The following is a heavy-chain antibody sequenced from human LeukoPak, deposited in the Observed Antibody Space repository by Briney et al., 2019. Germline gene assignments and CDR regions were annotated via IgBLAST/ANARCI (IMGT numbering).Heavy chain of an antibody. Sequence: GGSLRLSCAASGFTFSSYAMHWVRQAPGKGLEWVSYISSSGSTIYYADSVKGRFTISRDNAKNSLYLQMNSLRAEDTAVYYCARDSPAVAGLDYWGQGTLVTVSS. CDR1: GFTFSSYA. CDR2: ISSSGSTI. D-gene: IGHD6-19*01. V-gene: IGHV3-48*04. CDR3: ARDSPAVAGLDY. J-gene: IGHJ4*02.